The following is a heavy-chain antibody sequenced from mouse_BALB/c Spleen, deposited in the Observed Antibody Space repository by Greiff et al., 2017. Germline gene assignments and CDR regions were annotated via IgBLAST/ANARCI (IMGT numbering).Heavy chain of an antibody. J-gene: IGHJ4*01. CDR1: GFTFSSYT. D-gene: IGHD3-3*01. Sequence: EVQRVESGGGLVKPGGSLKLSCAASGFTFSSYTMSWVRQTPEKRLEWVATISSGGSYTYYPDSVKGRFTISRDNAKNTLYLQMSSLKSEDTAMYYCTRDRGRYAMDYWGQGTSVTVSS. CDR3: TRDRGRYAMDY. CDR2: ISSGGSYT. V-gene: IGHV5-6-4*01.